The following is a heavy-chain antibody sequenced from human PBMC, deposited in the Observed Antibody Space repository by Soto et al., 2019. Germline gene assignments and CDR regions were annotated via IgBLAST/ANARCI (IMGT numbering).Heavy chain of an antibody. Sequence: ASVKVSCKASGYTFTDYYVHWVRQAPGQGLEWMGWINPNSGGTKSAQKFQGRVTMTRGTSISTAYMELSRLRSDDTAVYYCARRKGDYYDSSAYHYYFDYWGQGTLVTVSS. CDR1: GYTFTDYY. D-gene: IGHD3-22*01. CDR2: INPNSGGT. J-gene: IGHJ4*02. CDR3: ARRKGDYYDSSAYHYYFDY. V-gene: IGHV1-2*02.